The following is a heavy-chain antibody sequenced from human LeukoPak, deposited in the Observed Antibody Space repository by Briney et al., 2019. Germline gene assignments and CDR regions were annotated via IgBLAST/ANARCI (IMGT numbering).Heavy chain of an antibody. CDR1: GYTFTGYY. CDR3: ARPTAGSSFGFDY. CDR2: INPNSGGT. V-gene: IGHV1-2*02. D-gene: IGHD6-13*01. J-gene: IGHJ4*02. Sequence: ASVKVSCTASGYTFTGYYMHCVRQAPAQGLEWMGWINPNSGGTNYAQKFKGRVTMTRDTSISTAYMELSRLRSDDTAVYYCARPTAGSSFGFDYWGQGTLVTVSS.